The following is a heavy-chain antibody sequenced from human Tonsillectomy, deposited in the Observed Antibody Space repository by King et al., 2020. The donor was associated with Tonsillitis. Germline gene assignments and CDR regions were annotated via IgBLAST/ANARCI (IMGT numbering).Heavy chain of an antibody. D-gene: IGHD3-10*01. J-gene: IGHJ4*02. CDR2: IWYEGGN. Sequence: VQLVESGGGVVQPGRSLRLSCAASGFTFSSYGMQWVRQGPGKGLEWVAGIWYEGGNYYADSVKGRFTISRDNFRNTLYLQINSLRAEDTAVYYCARISGGDSGSYFDYWGRGNLVTVSS. CDR1: GFTFSSYG. CDR3: ARISGGDSGSYFDY. V-gene: IGHV3-33*01.